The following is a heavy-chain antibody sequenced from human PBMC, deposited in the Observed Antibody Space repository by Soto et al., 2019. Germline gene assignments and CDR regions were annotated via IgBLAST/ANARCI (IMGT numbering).Heavy chain of an antibody. D-gene: IGHD1-1*01. Sequence: GGSLRLSCAASGFTFRSYWMHWVRQAPGKGLVWVSRINRDGSSTSYADSVKGRVTISRDTAKNTLYLQMNSLRAEDTAVYYCEREIVTTGEYYFDSWGLGTLVTVSS. CDR1: GFTFRSYW. CDR3: EREIVTTGEYYFDS. J-gene: IGHJ4*02. V-gene: IGHV3-74*01. CDR2: INRDGSST.